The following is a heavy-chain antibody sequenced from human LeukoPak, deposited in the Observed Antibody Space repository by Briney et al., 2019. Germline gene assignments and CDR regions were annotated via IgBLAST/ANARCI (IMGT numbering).Heavy chain of an antibody. D-gene: IGHD5-18*01. CDR1: GFTFSNAW. CDR3: TTDLSVDTAMAY. CDR2: IKSKTDGGTT. V-gene: IGHV3-15*01. J-gene: IGHJ4*02. Sequence: PGGSLRLSCAASGFTFSNAWMSWVRQAPGKGLEWVGRIKSKTDGGTTDYAAPVKGRFTISRDDSKNTLCLQMNSLKTEDTAVYHCTTDLSVDTAMAYWGQGTLVTVSS.